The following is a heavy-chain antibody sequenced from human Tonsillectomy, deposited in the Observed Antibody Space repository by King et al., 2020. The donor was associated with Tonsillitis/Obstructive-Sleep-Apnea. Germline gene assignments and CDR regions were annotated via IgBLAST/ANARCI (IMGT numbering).Heavy chain of an antibody. CDR3: ARDYYDSSGYYPGYFQH. J-gene: IGHJ1*01. Sequence: QLVQSGAEVKKPGASVKVSCKASGYTFTSYDITGVRQAPGQGLEWMGWSRPYDGDTNYAQKLQGRVTMTSDTSTTTAYMELRSLRSDGTAVYYCARDYYDSSGYYPGYFQHWGQGTLVTVSS. D-gene: IGHD3-22*01. CDR1: GYTFTSYD. CDR2: SRPYDGDT. V-gene: IGHV1-18*01.